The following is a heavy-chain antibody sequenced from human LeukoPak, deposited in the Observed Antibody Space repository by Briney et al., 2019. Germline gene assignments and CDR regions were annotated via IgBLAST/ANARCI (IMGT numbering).Heavy chain of an antibody. Sequence: GGSLRLSCAASGFTFISYWMSWVRQAPGKGLEWVANIKQDGSEKYYVDSVKGRFTISIDNAKNSLYLQMNSLRAEDTAVYYCARDRSRVFDYWGQGTLVTVSS. J-gene: IGHJ4*02. CDR1: GFTFISYW. V-gene: IGHV3-7*01. D-gene: IGHD6-13*01. CDR2: IKQDGSEK. CDR3: ARDRSRVFDY.